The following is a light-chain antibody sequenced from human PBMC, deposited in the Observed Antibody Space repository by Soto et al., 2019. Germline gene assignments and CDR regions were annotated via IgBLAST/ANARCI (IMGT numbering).Light chain of an antibody. Sequence: QSALVQPASVSGSPGQSITISCTGTSSDVGGYNYVSWYQQHPGKAPKLMIYEVSNRPSGVSNRFSGSKSGNTASLTISGLQAGDEADYYCSSYTSSSTLVFGTGTKVTVL. CDR3: SSYTSSSTLV. J-gene: IGLJ1*01. V-gene: IGLV2-14*01. CDR2: EVS. CDR1: SSDVGGYNY.